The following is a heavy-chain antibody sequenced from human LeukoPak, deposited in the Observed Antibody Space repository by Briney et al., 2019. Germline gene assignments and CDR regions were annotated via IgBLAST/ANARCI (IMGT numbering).Heavy chain of an antibody. V-gene: IGHV3-23*01. CDR1: GFTFSSYA. Sequence: PGGSLRLSCAVSGFTFSSYAMSWVRQAPGKGLEWVSAISGSGGSTYYADSVKGRFTISRDNSKNTLYLQMNSLRAEDTAVYYCAKGTDYGGNSYFDYWGQGTLVTVSS. J-gene: IGHJ4*02. CDR2: ISGSGGST. D-gene: IGHD4-23*01. CDR3: AKGTDYGGNSYFDY.